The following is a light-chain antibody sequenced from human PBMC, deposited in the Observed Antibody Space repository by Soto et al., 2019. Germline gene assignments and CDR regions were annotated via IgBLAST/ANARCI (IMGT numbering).Light chain of an antibody. Sequence: EIVMTQSPGTLSLSPGEIATLSFSASQTVNNTNLAWYQQRPGQGPRLLIYGTSTRDGGIPARFRGSGSGTDFTLTISRLEPEDIAVYYCQQYDSSGWTFGQGTKVDI. CDR1: QTVNNTN. J-gene: IGKJ1*01. V-gene: IGKV3-20*01. CDR3: QQYDSSGWT. CDR2: GTS.